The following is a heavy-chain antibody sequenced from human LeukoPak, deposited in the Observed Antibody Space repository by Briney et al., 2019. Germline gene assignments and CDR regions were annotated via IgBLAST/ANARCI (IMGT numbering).Heavy chain of an antibody. CDR2: IYTSGST. V-gene: IGHV4-4*07. CDR1: GGSISSYY. D-gene: IGHD3-22*01. Sequence: SETLSLTCTVSGGSISSYYWSWIRQPAGKGLEWIGRIYTSGSTNYNPSLKGRVTMSVDTSKNQFSLKLSSVTAADTAVYYCARDSPYYDSSGYQASFDYWGQGTLVTVSS. J-gene: IGHJ4*02. CDR3: ARDSPYYDSSGYQASFDY.